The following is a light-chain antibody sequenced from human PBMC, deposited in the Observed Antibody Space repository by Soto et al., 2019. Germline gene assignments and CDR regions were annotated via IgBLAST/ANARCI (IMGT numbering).Light chain of an antibody. Sequence: DIQMTQSPSSVSASVGDRVTITCRASQSSSSWLAWYQQKPGTVPKLLIYAASSLQSGVPSRFSGSGAGTEFTLTITSLQPEDFGTYYCQQGDSFPLTFGQGTRLEIK. CDR3: QQGDSFPLT. CDR2: AAS. J-gene: IGKJ5*01. V-gene: IGKV1-12*01. CDR1: QSSSSW.